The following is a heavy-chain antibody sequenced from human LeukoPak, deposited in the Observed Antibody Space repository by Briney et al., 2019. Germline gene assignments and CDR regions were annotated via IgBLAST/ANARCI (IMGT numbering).Heavy chain of an antibody. CDR2: IYHSGST. V-gene: IGHV4-30-2*01. CDR3: ARAQLWFGDPFDY. Sequence: SETLSLTCAVSGGSISSGGYSWSWIRPPPGKGLEWIGYIYHSGSTYYNPSIKSRVTISVDRSKNQFSLKLSSVTAADTAVYYCARAQLWFGDPFDYWGQGTLVTVSS. CDR1: GGSISSGGYS. J-gene: IGHJ4*02. D-gene: IGHD3-10*01.